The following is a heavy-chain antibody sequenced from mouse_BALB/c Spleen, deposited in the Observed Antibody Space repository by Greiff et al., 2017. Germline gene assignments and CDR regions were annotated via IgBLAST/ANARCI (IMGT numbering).Heavy chain of an antibody. J-gene: IGHJ4*01. CDR2: IWAGGST. Sequence: QVQLQQSGPGLVAPSQSLSITCTVSGFSLTSYGVHWVRQPPGKGLEWLGVIWAGGSTNYNSALMSRLSISKDNSKSQVFLKMNSLQTDDTAMYYCARDREAYYNAMDYWGQGTSVTVSS. CDR1: GFSLTSYG. V-gene: IGHV2-9*02. D-gene: IGHD2-12*01. CDR3: ARDREAYYNAMDY.